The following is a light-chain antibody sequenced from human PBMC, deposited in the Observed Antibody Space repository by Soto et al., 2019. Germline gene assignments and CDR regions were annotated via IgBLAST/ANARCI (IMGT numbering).Light chain of an antibody. CDR2: DAS. CDR3: QQYNTFPRT. J-gene: IGKJ1*01. CDR1: QNINKW. Sequence: DIQMTQSPSTLSASVGDRVVITCRASQNINKWLAWYQQQPGKAPKFLIYDASTLETGVPSRFSGSGSGTEFTLTISSLQPDDFATFYCQQYNTFPRTFGQGTKVDIK. V-gene: IGKV1-5*01.